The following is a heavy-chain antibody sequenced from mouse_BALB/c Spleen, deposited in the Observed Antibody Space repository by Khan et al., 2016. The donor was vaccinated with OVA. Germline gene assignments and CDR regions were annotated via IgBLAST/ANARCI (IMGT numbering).Heavy chain of an antibody. J-gene: IGHJ2*01. V-gene: IGHV5-17*02. CDR1: GFTFSSFG. CDR2: ISSDSSTI. Sequence: EVELVESGGGLVQPGGSRKLSCAASGFTFSSFGMHWVRQAPETGLEWVAYISSDSSTIYYADTVKGRFTISRDNPKNTLFLQMTSLRSDDTAMYYCTRSFYYGYYFDYWGQGTTLTVSS. D-gene: IGHD1-1*01. CDR3: TRSFYYGYYFDY.